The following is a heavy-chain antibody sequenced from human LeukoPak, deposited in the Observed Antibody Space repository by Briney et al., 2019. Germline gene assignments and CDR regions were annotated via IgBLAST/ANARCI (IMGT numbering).Heavy chain of an antibody. Sequence: QAGGSLRLSCAASGFTFSSYSMNWVRQAPGKGLEWVAVISYDGSNKYYADSVKGRFTISRDNSKNTLYLQMNSLRAEDTAVYYCAKDQRRSASWHFSFDYWGQGTLVTVSS. CDR3: AKDQRRSASWHFSFDY. CDR1: GFTFSSYS. D-gene: IGHD3-3*02. J-gene: IGHJ4*02. CDR2: ISYDGSNK. V-gene: IGHV3-30*18.